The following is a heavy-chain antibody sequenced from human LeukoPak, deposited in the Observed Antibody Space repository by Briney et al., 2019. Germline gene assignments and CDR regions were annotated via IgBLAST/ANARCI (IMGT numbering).Heavy chain of an antibody. J-gene: IGHJ4*02. CDR2: ISGSGGGT. Sequence: GGSLRLSCAASGFTFSRSAMSWVRQAPGKGLGWVSVISGSGGGTSYADSVKGRFTISRDNSKNTLYLHMNSLTVEDTAVYYCAGRTSITVTGILDCWGQGTLVTVSS. CDR3: AGRTSITVTGILDC. V-gene: IGHV3-23*01. CDR1: GFTFSRSA. D-gene: IGHD6-19*01.